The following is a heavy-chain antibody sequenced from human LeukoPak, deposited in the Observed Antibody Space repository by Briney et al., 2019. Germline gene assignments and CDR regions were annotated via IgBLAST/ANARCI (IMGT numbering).Heavy chain of an antibody. D-gene: IGHD6-19*01. J-gene: IGHJ3*02. Sequence: GGSLRLSCAASGFTFSDHYMDWVRQAPGKGLEWVGRTRNKANSYTTEYAASVKGRFTISRDDSKNSLYLQVNSLKTEDTAVYYCARENGTAVAGTRGAFDIWGQGTMVTVSS. CDR3: ARENGTAVAGTRGAFDI. V-gene: IGHV3-72*01. CDR1: GFTFSDHY. CDR2: TRNKANSYTT.